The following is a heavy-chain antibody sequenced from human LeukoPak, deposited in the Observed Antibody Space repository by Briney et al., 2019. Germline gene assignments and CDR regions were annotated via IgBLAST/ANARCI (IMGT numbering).Heavy chain of an antibody. CDR3: ARGQYYDSSGPFDY. J-gene: IGHJ4*02. CDR2: IYHSGST. CDR1: GGSISSGGYS. V-gene: IGHV4-30-2*01. D-gene: IGHD3-22*01. Sequence: SETLSLTCAVSGGSISSGGYSWSWIRQPPGKGLEWIGYIYHSGSTYYNPSLKSRVTISVDRSKNQFSLKPSSVTAADTAVYYCARGQYYDSSGPFDYWGQGTLVTVSS.